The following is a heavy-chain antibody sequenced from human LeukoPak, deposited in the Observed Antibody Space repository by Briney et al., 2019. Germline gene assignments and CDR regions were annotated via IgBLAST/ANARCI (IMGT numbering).Heavy chain of an antibody. CDR1: GYTFTSYY. CDR2: INPSGGST. V-gene: IGHV1-46*01. CDR3: ARDSGYYDSSGYQYYFDY. Sequence: ASVKVSCKASGYTFTSYYMHWVRQAPGHGLEWMGIINPSGGSTSYAQKFQGRVTMTRDTSTSTVYMELSSLRSEDTAVYYCARDSGYYDSSGYQYYFDYWGQGTLVTVSS. D-gene: IGHD3-22*01. J-gene: IGHJ4*02.